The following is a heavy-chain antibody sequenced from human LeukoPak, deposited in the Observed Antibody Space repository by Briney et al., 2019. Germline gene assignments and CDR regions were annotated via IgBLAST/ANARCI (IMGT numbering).Heavy chain of an antibody. D-gene: IGHD3-3*01. Sequence: PGRSLRLSCAASGFTFSSYAMHWVRQAPGKGLEWVAVISYDGSNKYYADSVKGRFTISRDNSKNTLYLQMNSLRAEDMAVYYCARDGPFGVVIMWWFDPWGQGTLVTVSS. CDR2: ISYDGSNK. CDR3: ARDGPFGVVIMWWFDP. CDR1: GFTFSSYA. J-gene: IGHJ5*02. V-gene: IGHV3-30*01.